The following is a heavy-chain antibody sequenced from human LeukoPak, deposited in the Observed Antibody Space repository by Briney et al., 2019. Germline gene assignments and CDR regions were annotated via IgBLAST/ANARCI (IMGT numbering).Heavy chain of an antibody. V-gene: IGHV4-59*01. CDR2: IYYSGST. CDR3: ARDRYGDYLFDY. Sequence: SETLSLTCTVSGGFISSYYWSWIRQPPGKGLEWIGYIYYSGSTNYNPSLKSRVTISVDTSKNQFSLKLSSVTAADTAVYYCARDRYGDYLFDYWGQGTLVTVSS. J-gene: IGHJ4*02. D-gene: IGHD4-17*01. CDR1: GGFISSYY.